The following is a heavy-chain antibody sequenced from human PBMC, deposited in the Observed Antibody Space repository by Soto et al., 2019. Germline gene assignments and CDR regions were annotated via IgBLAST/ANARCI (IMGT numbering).Heavy chain of an antibody. J-gene: IGHJ4*02. CDR3: ARTGYCGGDCPYYFDY. Sequence: SETLSLTCTVSGGSISSSSYYWGWIRQPPGKGLEWIGSIYYSGSTYYNPSLKSRVTISVDTSKNQFSLKLSSVTAADTAVYYCARTGYCGGDCPYYFDYWGQGALVTVSS. CDR1: GGSISSSSYY. CDR2: IYYSGST. D-gene: IGHD2-21*02. V-gene: IGHV4-39*01.